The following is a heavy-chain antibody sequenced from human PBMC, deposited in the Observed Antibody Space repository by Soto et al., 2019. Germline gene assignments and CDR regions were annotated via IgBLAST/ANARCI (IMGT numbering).Heavy chain of an antibody. D-gene: IGHD4-17*01. CDR1: GFTFSTYA. CDR3: TSYDYGDYVIDY. J-gene: IGHJ4*02. V-gene: IGHV3-73*01. CDR2: IRSKGNSYAT. Sequence: EVPLVESGGGLVQPGGSLKLSCAASGFTFSTYAMHWVRQASGKGLEWVGRIRSKGNSYATSYAASVKGRFTISRDDSKNTAYLQMNSLKTEDTAVYFCTSYDYGDYVIDYWGQGTLVTVSS.